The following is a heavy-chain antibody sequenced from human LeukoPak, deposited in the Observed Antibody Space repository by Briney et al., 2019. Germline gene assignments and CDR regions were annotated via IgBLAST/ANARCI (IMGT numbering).Heavy chain of an antibody. CDR3: ARGPSGYHNT. J-gene: IGHJ4*02. V-gene: IGHV3-30*14. Sequence: PGRSLRLSCAASGFTFSSYVMHWVRQAPGKGLEWVAIISYDGSNEYYADSVKGRFTISRDNSKNTLYLQMNSLRAEDTAVYYCARGPSGYHNTGGQGTLVTVSS. CDR1: GFTFSSYV. D-gene: IGHD5-12*01. CDR2: ISYDGSNE.